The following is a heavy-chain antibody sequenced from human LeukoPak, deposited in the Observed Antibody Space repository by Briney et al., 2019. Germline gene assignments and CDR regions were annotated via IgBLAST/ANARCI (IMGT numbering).Heavy chain of an antibody. V-gene: IGHV3-74*01. CDR2: INSDGSST. J-gene: IGHJ6*03. CDR3: ARASSGSSYYYMDV. CDR1: GFTFDNYS. Sequence: GRSLRLSCAASGFTFDNYSMHGVRRARAKGRVWVSGINSDGSSTSYADSVKGRFTISRDNAKNTLYLQMNSLRSEDTAVYYCARASSGSSYYYMDVWGKGTTVTVSS. D-gene: IGHD3-22*01.